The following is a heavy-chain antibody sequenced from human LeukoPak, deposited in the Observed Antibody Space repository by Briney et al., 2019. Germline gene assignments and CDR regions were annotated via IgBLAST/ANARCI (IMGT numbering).Heavy chain of an antibody. CDR3: ARVPYYYYYMDV. Sequence: PSETLSLTCTVSGGSISSYYWSWIRQPPGKGLEWIGYIYYSGSTNNNPSLRSRVTISADTSKNQFSLKLTSVTAADTAVYYCARVPYYYYYMDVWGKGTTVTVSS. J-gene: IGHJ6*03. CDR2: IYYSGST. V-gene: IGHV4-59*01. CDR1: GGSISSYY.